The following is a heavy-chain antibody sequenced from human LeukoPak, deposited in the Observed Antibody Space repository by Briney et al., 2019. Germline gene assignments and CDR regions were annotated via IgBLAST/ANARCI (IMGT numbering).Heavy chain of an antibody. V-gene: IGHV3-64D*06. D-gene: IGHD4-17*01. CDR1: GFTFSSYA. Sequence: PGGSLRLSCSASGFTFSSYAMHWVRQAPGKGLEYVSAISSNGGSTYYADSVKGRFTISRDNSKNTLYLQMSSLRAEDTAVYYCVTGRAMTTVTTFFDYWGQGTLVTVSS. CDR3: VTGRAMTTVTTFFDY. CDR2: ISSNGGST. J-gene: IGHJ4*02.